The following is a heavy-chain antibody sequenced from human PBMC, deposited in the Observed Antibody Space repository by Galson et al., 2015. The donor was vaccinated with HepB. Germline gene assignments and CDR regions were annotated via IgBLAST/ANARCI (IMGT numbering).Heavy chain of an antibody. V-gene: IGHV5-51*01. CDR1: GYYFTNSW. CDR3: ARVGRLGSPWPPIRNGMDV. J-gene: IGHJ6*02. D-gene: IGHD3-3*02. Sequence: QSGAEVKKPGESLEISCTGSGYYFTNSWIGWVRQMPGKGLECMGIIYPGDSDTRYSPSFEGQVTISVDKPTSTAYLQWSSLKASDTAMYYCARVGRLGSPWPPIRNGMDVWGQGTTVTVSS. CDR2: IYPGDSDT.